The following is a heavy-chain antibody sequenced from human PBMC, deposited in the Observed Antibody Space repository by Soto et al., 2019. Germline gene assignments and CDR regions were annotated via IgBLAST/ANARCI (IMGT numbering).Heavy chain of an antibody. CDR2: IYYSGST. V-gene: IGHV4-30-4*01. D-gene: IGHD3-22*01. CDR1: GGSISSGDYY. J-gene: IGHJ4*02. Sequence: SETLSLTCTVSGGSISSGDYYWSWIRQPPGKGLEWIGYIYYSGSTYYNPSLKSRVTISVGTSKNQFSLKLSSVTAADTAVYYCAREGSMYYYDSSGYYGYFDYWGQGTLVTVSS. CDR3: AREGSMYYYDSSGYYGYFDY.